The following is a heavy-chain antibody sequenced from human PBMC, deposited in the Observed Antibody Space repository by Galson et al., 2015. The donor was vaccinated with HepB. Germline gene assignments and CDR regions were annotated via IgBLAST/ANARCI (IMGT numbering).Heavy chain of an antibody. J-gene: IGHJ4*02. CDR1: GFTFSSYA. V-gene: IGHV3-23*01. Sequence: SLRLSCAASGFTFSSYAMSWVRQAPGKGLEWVSAISGSGGSTYYADSVKGRFTISRDNSKNTLYLQMNSLRAEDTAVYYCAKDDYDSSGYYPLWGQGTLVTVSS. CDR3: AKDDYDSSGYYPL. D-gene: IGHD3-22*01. CDR2: ISGSGGST.